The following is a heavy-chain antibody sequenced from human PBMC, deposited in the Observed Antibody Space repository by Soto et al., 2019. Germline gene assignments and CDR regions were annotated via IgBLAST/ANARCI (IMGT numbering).Heavy chain of an antibody. CDR3: ARDQGCSGGSCYSDYYYYGMDV. CDR2: IYYSGST. Sequence: ETLSGTCIDPGGSISSYNRSWIRQPPGKGLEWIGYIYYSGSTNYNPSLKSRVTISVDTSKNQFSLKLSSVTAADTAVYYCARDQGCSGGSCYSDYYYYGMDVWGQGTTVPVSS. CDR1: GGSISSYN. V-gene: IGHV4-59*01. D-gene: IGHD2-15*01. J-gene: IGHJ6*02.